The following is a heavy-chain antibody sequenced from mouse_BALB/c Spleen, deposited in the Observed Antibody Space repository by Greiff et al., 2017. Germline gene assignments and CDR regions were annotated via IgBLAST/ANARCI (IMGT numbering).Heavy chain of an antibody. Sequence: VQLQQPGAELVRPGASVKLSCKASGYTFTSYWINWVKQRPGQGLEWIGNIYPSDSYTNYHQKFKDKATLTVDKSSSTAYMQLSSPTSEDSAVYYCTRGGRDVYYFDYWGQGTTLTVSS. D-gene: IGHD1-1*02. J-gene: IGHJ2*01. CDR3: TRGGRDVYYFDY. V-gene: IGHV1-69*02. CDR1: GYTFTSYW. CDR2: IYPSDSYT.